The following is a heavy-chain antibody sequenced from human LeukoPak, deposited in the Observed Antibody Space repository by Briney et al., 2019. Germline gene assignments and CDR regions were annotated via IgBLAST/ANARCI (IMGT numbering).Heavy chain of an antibody. J-gene: IGHJ4*02. D-gene: IGHD3-22*01. CDR2: ISGSGGST. CDR1: GFTFSSYA. Sequence: PGGSLRLSCAASGFTFSSYAMSWVRQAPGKGLKWVSAISGSGGSTYYADSVKGRFTISRDNSKKTLYLQMNSLRAEDTAVYYCAKHHYDSSGYYSYYFDYWGQGTLVTVSS. V-gene: IGHV3-23*01. CDR3: AKHHYDSSGYYSYYFDY.